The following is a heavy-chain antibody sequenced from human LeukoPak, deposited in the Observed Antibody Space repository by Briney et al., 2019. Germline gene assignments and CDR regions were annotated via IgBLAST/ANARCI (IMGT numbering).Heavy chain of an antibody. CDR3: ARHVWLQPFDY. D-gene: IGHD3-9*01. CDR2: IYYSGST. J-gene: IGHJ4*02. CDR1: GGSISSYY. V-gene: IGHV4-59*08. Sequence: PSETLSLTYTVSGGSISSYYWSWIRQSPGKGLEWIGYIYYSGSTNYNPSLKSRVTISVDTSKNQFSLKPSSVTAADTAVYYCARHVWLQPFDYWGQGTLVTVSS.